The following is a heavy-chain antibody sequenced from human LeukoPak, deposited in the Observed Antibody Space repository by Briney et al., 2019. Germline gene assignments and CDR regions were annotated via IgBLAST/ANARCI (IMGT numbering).Heavy chain of an antibody. V-gene: IGHV4-34*01. CDR1: GGSISSGGYS. CDR3: ARGVVREVLTPGY. J-gene: IGHJ4*02. Sequence: PSETLSLTCAVSGGSISSGGYSWSWIRQPPGKGLEWIGEINHSRSTNYNPSLKSRVTISLDTSKNQFSLKLNSVTAADTAVYYCARGVVREVLTPGYWGRGTLVTVSS. D-gene: IGHD3-10*01. CDR2: INHSRST.